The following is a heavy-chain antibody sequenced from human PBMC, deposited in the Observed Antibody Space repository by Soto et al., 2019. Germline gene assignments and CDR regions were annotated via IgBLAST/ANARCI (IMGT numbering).Heavy chain of an antibody. D-gene: IGHD1-26*01. Sequence: SETLSLTCAVSGYSLSSGYYWGWIRQPPGKGLEWIGSVYQSLNTNYNPSLKSRVTISVDTAKNQFSLQLNSVTAADSAVYYCARDRGGATSFFDYWGQGILVTVSS. J-gene: IGHJ4*02. CDR2: VYQSLNT. CDR3: ARDRGGATSFFDY. V-gene: IGHV4-38-2*02. CDR1: GYSLSSGYY.